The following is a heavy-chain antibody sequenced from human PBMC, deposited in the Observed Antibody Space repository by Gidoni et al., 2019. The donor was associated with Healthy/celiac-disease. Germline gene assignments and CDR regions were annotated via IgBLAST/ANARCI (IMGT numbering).Heavy chain of an antibody. V-gene: IGHV3-23*01. CDR3: AATIFGVVNNYYYYYGMDV. Sequence: EVQLLESGGGLVQPGGSLRLSCAASGFTFSSYAMSWVRQAPGKGLEWVSAISGSGGSTYYADSVKGRFTISRDNSKNTLYLQMNSLRAEDTAVYYCAATIFGVVNNYYYYYGMDVWAKGPRSPSP. D-gene: IGHD3-3*01. CDR1: GFTFSSYA. CDR2: ISGSGGST. J-gene: IGHJ6*02.